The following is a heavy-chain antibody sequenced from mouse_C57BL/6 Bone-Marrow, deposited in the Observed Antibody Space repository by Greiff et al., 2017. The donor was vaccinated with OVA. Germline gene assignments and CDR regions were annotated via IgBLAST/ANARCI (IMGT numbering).Heavy chain of an antibody. V-gene: IGHV1-72*01. CDR2: IDPNSGGT. CDR3: ARGPACDVWYFDV. J-gene: IGHJ1*03. CDR1: GFTFTSYW. Sequence: QVQLQQPGAELVEPGASVKLSCKASGFTFTSYWMHWVKQRPGRGLEWIGRIDPNSGGTKYNEKFKSKATLTVDKPSSTAYMQLSSLTSEDPAVYDCARGPACDVWYFDVWGTGTTVTVSS.